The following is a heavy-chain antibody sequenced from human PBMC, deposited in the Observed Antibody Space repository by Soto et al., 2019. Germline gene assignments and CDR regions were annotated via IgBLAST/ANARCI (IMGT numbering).Heavy chain of an antibody. D-gene: IGHD3-22*01. CDR1: GLSFSSYA. Sequence: EVQLLESGGGLVQPGGSLRLSCAASGLSFSSYAMSWVRQAPGKGLEWVSAISDSGDKTYYADSVKGRFTVSRDNSKNTLYLQMNSLRAEDTAVYFCAKDPNDYDSSAYYVDYWGRGTLVTVSS. CDR3: AKDPNDYDSSAYYVDY. J-gene: IGHJ4*02. CDR2: ISDSGDKT. V-gene: IGHV3-23*01.